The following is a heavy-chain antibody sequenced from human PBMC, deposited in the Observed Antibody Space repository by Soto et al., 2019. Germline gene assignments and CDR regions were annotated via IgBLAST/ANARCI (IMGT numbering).Heavy chain of an antibody. CDR1: GFTFSSYA. CDR3: AKDLRVAGQRGLDY. CDR2: ISGSGGST. J-gene: IGHJ4*02. V-gene: IGHV3-23*01. Sequence: GGSLRLSCAASGFTFSSYAMSWVRQAPGKGLEWVSAISGSGGSTYYADSVKGRFTISRDNSKNTLYLQMNSLRAEDTAVYYCAKDLRVAGQRGLDYWGQGTLVTVSS. D-gene: IGHD6-19*01.